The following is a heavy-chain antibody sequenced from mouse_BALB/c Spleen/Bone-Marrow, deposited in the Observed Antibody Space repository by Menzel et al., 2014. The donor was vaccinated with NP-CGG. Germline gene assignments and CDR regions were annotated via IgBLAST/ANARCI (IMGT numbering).Heavy chain of an antibody. D-gene: IGHD2-14*01. CDR3: ARGGRYDERTWFAY. Sequence: QVQLQQSGAELVKPGASVKLSCKASGYTFTSYWMHWVKQRPGQGLEWIGEINPSNGRTNYNEKFKSKATLTVDKSSSTAYMQLSSLTSEDSAVYYCARGGRYDERTWFAYWGQATLVTVSA. CDR1: GYTFTSYW. V-gene: IGHV1S81*02. CDR2: INPSNGRT. J-gene: IGHJ3*01.